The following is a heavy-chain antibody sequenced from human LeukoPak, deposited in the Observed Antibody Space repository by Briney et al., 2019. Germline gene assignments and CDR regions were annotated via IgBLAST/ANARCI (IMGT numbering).Heavy chain of an antibody. CDR3: ERAGLVDATFDLPGDY. V-gene: IGHV1-2*04. J-gene: IGHJ4*02. D-gene: IGHD2-15*01. CDR2: INPNIGGT. CDR1: VYTFTRYY. Sequence: ASVNVSCKASVYTFTRYYMHLVRLAPAQGLEWIGLINPNIGGTNYAQQFHGWVTITKDTTISTDYLELSRLRSDATAVYYCERAGLVDATFDLPGDYWGQGTLVTVSS.